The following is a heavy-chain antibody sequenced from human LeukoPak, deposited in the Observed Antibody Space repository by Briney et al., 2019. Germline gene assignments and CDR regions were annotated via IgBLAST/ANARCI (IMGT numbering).Heavy chain of an antibody. V-gene: IGHV3-23*01. CDR1: GFTFSDYA. J-gene: IGHJ4*02. Sequence: GGSLRLSCAASGFTFSDYAMSWVRQAPGKGREWLAVISGGSSGSTYYADSVTGRFTVSRDNSKNTVDLQMNNLRVDNTAIYYCAKDHANTPVVTNWGQGILVSVSS. D-gene: IGHD2-21*02. CDR2: ISGGSSGST. CDR3: AKDHANTPVVTN.